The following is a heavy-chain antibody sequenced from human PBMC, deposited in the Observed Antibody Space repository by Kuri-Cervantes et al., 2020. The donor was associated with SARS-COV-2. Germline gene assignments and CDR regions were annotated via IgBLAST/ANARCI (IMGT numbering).Heavy chain of an antibody. D-gene: IGHD2-2*02. CDR1: GFPFSSYG. CDR3: ARGYCSSTSCYTDYYYGMDV. V-gene: IGHV3-33*01. CDR2: IWYEGSNK. J-gene: IGHJ6*02. Sequence: GGSRRLSCVASGFPFSSYGMPWVRQAPGKGLEWVAVIWYEGSNKYYEDSVKGRFTISRDNSKNTLYLQMNSLSAEDTAVYYCARGYCSSTSCYTDYYYGMDVWGQGTTVTVSS.